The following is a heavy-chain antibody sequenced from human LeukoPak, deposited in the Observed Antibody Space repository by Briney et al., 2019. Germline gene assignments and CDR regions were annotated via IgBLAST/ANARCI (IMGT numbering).Heavy chain of an antibody. J-gene: IGHJ4*02. CDR3: PRDGVLLPPATSGPFDY. CDR2: IWYDGSNK. V-gene: IGHV3-33*01. Sequence: PGRSLRLSCAASGFTFRSYGMHWVRQAPGKGLEWVAVIWYDGSNKYYSDSVKGRFTISRDNSKNTLYLQMNSLRAEDTAVYHCPRDGVLLPPATSGPFDYWGQGTLVTVSS. D-gene: IGHD2/OR15-2a*01. CDR1: GFTFRSYG.